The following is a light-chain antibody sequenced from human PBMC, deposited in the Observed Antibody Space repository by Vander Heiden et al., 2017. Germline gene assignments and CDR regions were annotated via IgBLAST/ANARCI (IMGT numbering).Light chain of an antibody. CDR1: RSVTGSY. V-gene: IGKV3-20*01. CDR2: GAS. J-gene: IGKJ5*01. CDR3: QQYVSSPPIT. Sequence: ELVLTPPPGTLSLSPGERATLSCRASRSVTGSYLAWYQQKPGQARRLLICGASSRATGVPDRFSGSGSRTDFTLTISRLEPEDFAVYYCQQYVSSPPITFGQGTRLEIK.